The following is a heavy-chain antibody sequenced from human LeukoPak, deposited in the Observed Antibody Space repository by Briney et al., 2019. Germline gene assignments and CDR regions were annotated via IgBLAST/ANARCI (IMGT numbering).Heavy chain of an antibody. Sequence: GASVKVSCKASGYTFISYGISWVRQAPGQGLEWAGWIFTYNGDTKYEKKFQGRVTMTTDSSTNTVYLELRSLRSDDTAVYYCARGKEREPFDFWGQGTLVTVSS. V-gene: IGHV1-18*01. CDR2: IFTYNGDT. CDR1: GYTFISYG. CDR3: ARGKEREPFDF. J-gene: IGHJ4*02. D-gene: IGHD1-1*01.